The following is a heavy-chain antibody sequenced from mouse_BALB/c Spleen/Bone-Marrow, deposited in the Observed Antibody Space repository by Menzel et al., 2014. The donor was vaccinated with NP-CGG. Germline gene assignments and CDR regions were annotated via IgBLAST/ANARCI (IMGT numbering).Heavy chain of an antibody. V-gene: IGHV1-82*01. CDR2: IYPGDGDT. J-gene: IGHJ4*01. CDR1: GYAFSNSW. CDR3: ARSDGYRALDY. D-gene: IGHD2-3*01. Sequence: QVQLQQPGPEPVKPGASVRISCKASGYAFSNSWMNWVKQRPGQGLEWIGRIYPGDGDTYYNGKFKGKATLTADKSSSTAYMQLSSLTSVGSAVYFCARSDGYRALDYWGQGTSVTVSS.